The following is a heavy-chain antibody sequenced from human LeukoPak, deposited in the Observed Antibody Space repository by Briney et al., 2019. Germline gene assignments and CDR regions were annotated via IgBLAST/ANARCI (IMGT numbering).Heavy chain of an antibody. CDR2: IYYSGST. J-gene: IGHJ4*02. Sequence: SETLSLTCTVTGGSISSYYSSWIRQPPGKGLEWIGYIYYSGSTNYNPSLKSRVTISVDTSKNQFSLKLSSVTAADTAVYYCARVLSQGPVAAAPFDYWGQGTLVTVSS. CDR1: GGSISSYY. CDR3: ARVLSQGPVAAAPFDY. D-gene: IGHD6-13*01. V-gene: IGHV4-59*01.